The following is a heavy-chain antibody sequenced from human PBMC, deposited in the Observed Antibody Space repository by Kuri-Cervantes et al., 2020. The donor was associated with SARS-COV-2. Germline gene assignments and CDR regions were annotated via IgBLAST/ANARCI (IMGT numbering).Heavy chain of an antibody. CDR3: ARVVQWRLLSDDYYYMDV. CDR1: GGSISRSSYF. J-gene: IGHJ6*03. D-gene: IGHD6-25*01. CDR2: IYHSGST. V-gene: IGHV4-30-2*01. Sequence: SQTLSLTCAVSGGSISRSSYFWSWIRQPPGKGLEWIGYIYHSGSTHYNPSLKSRVTMSLDRSKNQFSLKLSSLTAADTAVYYCARVVQWRLLSDDYYYMDVWGKGTTVTVSS.